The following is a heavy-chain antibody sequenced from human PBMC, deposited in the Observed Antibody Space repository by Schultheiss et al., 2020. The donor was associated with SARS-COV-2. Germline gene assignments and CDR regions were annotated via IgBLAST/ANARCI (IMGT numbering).Heavy chain of an antibody. CDR1: GYTFTSYD. Sequence: SVKVSCKASGYTFTSYDINWVRQATGQGLEWMGRIIPILGIANYAQKFQGRVTITADKSTSTAYMELSSLRSEDTAVYYCASGWNYYDSSGYIRLTPLDYWGQGTLVTVSS. J-gene: IGHJ4*02. D-gene: IGHD3-22*01. V-gene: IGHV1-69*04. CDR2: IIPILGIA. CDR3: ASGWNYYDSSGYIRLTPLDY.